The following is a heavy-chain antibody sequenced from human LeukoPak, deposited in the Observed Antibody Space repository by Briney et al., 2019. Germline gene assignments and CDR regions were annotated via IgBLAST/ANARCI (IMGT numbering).Heavy chain of an antibody. CDR3: ARDRGGNWPSSPNKNWFDP. Sequence: ASVTVSCKASGYTFTSYDINWVRQAPGQGLEWMGWMNPNSGNTGFAQKFQGRLTITINTSISTAYMELSSLRSEDTAVYYCARDRGGNWPSSPNKNWFDPWGQGTLVTVSS. V-gene: IGHV1-8*03. D-gene: IGHD6-13*01. CDR2: MNPNSGNT. J-gene: IGHJ5*02. CDR1: GYTFTSYD.